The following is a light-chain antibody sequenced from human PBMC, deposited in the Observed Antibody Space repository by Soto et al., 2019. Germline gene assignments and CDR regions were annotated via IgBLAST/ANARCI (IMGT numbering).Light chain of an antibody. CDR2: GAS. V-gene: IGKV3-15*01. CDR1: QNIISN. CDR3: QHYNNWLGT. Sequence: LTQSPATLSLSPGERATLSCRASQNIISNLAWYQQKLGQAPRLLIYGASTRATGIPARFSGSGSGTEFTLNISSLQSEDFAVYYCQHYNNWLGTFGGGTKVDIK. J-gene: IGKJ4*01.